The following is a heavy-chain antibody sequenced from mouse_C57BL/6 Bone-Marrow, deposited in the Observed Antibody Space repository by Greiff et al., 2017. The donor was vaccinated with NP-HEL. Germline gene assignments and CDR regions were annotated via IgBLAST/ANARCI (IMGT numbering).Heavy chain of an antibody. Sequence: QVGPELVKPGASVKIPCKASGYTFTDYNMDWVKQSHGKSLEWIGDINPNNGGTIYNQKFKGKATLTVDKSSSTAYMELRSLTSEDTAVYYCARRGGSSYPYFDYWGQGTTLTVSS. CDR3: ARRGGSSYPYFDY. V-gene: IGHV1-18*01. J-gene: IGHJ2*01. CDR2: INPNNGGT. CDR1: GYTFTDYN. D-gene: IGHD1-1*01.